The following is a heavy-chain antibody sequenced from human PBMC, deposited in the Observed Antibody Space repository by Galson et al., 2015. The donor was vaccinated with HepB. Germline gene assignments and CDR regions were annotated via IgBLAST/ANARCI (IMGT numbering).Heavy chain of an antibody. CDR3: ARDGYSYGHVFVS. J-gene: IGHJ4*02. Sequence: SVKVSCKASGYTFTNYFMHWVRQAPGQGLEWMGLINPSDGTTSYAQKFQGRITMTRDRSTSTVFMEVSSLRSEDTAVFYCARDGYSYGHVFVSWGQGTLVTVSS. CDR1: GYTFTNYF. CDR2: INPSDGTT. D-gene: IGHD5-18*01. V-gene: IGHV1-46*01.